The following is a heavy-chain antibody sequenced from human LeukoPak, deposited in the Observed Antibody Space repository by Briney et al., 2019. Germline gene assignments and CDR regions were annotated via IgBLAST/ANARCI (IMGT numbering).Heavy chain of an antibody. V-gene: IGHV1-2*02. D-gene: IGHD3-22*01. Sequence: GASVKVSCKAPGYTFTGYYMHWGRQAPGQGLEWMGWINPNSGGTNYAQKFQGRVTMTRDTSISTAYMELSRLRSDDTAVYYCATGPYYDSSGYYHYWGQGTLVTVSS. CDR1: GYTFTGYY. J-gene: IGHJ4*02. CDR3: ATGPYYDSSGYYHY. CDR2: INPNSGGT.